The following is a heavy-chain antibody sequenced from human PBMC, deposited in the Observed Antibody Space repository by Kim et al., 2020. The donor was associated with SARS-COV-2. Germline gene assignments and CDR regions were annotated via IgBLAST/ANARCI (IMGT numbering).Heavy chain of an antibody. J-gene: IGHJ6*02. CDR1: GFTFSSYW. CDR2: IKQDGSEK. V-gene: IGHV3-7*01. Sequence: GGSLRLSCAASGFTFSSYWMSWVRQAPGKGLEWVANIKQDGSEKYYVDSVKGRFTISRDNAKNSLYLQMNSLRAEDTAVYYCVLHRGGARGDYGMDVWGQGTTVTVSS. CDR3: VLHRGGARGDYGMDV. D-gene: IGHD3-16*01.